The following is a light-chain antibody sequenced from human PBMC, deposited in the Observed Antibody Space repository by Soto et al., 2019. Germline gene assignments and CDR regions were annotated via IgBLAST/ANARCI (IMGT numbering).Light chain of an antibody. V-gene: IGKV3-20*01. CDR1: QSVSSSY. J-gene: IGKJ2*01. Sequence: EIVLTQSPGTMSLSPGERATLSCRASQSVSSSYLAWYQQKPGQAPRLLIYGASSRATGIPDRFSGSGSGTDFTLTISRLEPEDFEVYYCQQYGSSTETFGQGTKLEIK. CDR2: GAS. CDR3: QQYGSSTET.